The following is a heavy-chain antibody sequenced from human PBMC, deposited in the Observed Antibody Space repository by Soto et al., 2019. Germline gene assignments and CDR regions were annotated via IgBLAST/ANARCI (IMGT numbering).Heavy chain of an antibody. D-gene: IGHD3-22*01. Sequence: SETLSLTCTVSGGSISSGDYYWSWIRQPPGKGLEWIGYIYYSGSTYYNPSLKSRVTISVDTSKNQFSLKLSSVTAADTAVYHCASSIHYYDSSALYYFDYWGQGTLVTVSS. V-gene: IGHV4-30-4*01. J-gene: IGHJ4*02. CDR3: ASSIHYYDSSALYYFDY. CDR2: IYYSGST. CDR1: GGSISSGDYY.